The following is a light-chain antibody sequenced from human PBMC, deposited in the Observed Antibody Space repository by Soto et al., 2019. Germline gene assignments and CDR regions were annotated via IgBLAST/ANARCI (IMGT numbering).Light chain of an antibody. Sequence: DIQMTQSPSTLSASVGDRVTITCRASQSIRSWLAWYQQKPGKAPKLLIYKASNLEGGVPSRFSGSGSGIEFTLTINSLQPDDFATYYCQQYNSYSTFGQGTKVEIK. CDR3: QQYNSYST. J-gene: IGKJ1*01. V-gene: IGKV1-5*03. CDR2: KAS. CDR1: QSIRSW.